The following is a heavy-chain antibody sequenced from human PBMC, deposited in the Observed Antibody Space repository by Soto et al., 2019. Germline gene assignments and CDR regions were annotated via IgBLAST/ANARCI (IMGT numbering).Heavy chain of an antibody. J-gene: IGHJ3*02. V-gene: IGHV1-46*03. CDR1: GYTFTSYY. D-gene: IGHD6-19*01. CDR2: INPSGGST. CDR3: ARVPSLLSSGWGFGAFDI. Sequence: QVQLVQSGAEVKKPGASVKVSCKASGYTFTSYYMHWVRQAPGQGLEWMGIINPSGGSTSYAQKFQGRVTMTRDTSTSTVYMELSSLRSEDTAVYYCARVPSLLSSGWGFGAFDIWGQGTMVTVSS.